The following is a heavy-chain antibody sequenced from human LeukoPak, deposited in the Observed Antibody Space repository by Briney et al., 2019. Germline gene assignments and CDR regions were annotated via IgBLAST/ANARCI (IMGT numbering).Heavy chain of an antibody. D-gene: IGHD3-16*01. CDR2: INPNSGGT. CDR3: ARADRLHGGPYLIGP. J-gene: IGHJ5*02. V-gene: IGHV1-2*02. CDR1: GYSFTDYY. Sequence: ASVKVSCKTSGYSFTDYYMHWVRQAPGQGLEWMGWINPNSGGTSSAQKFQGRITMTRDTSITTVYMEVTWLTSDDTAIYYCARADRLHGGPYLIGPWGQGTLVTVSS.